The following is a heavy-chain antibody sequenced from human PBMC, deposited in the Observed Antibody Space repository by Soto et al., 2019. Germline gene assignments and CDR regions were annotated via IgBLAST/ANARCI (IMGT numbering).Heavy chain of an antibody. CDR1: GFTLSSYA. Sequence: GGSLRLSCSASGFTLSSYAMSWVRQAPGKGLEWVSAISGSGGSTYYADSVKGRFTISRDNSKNTLYLQMNSLRAEDTAVYYCAKDQRITMIVVVPNAFDIWGQGTMVTVSS. CDR3: AKDQRITMIVVVPNAFDI. J-gene: IGHJ3*02. CDR2: ISGSGGST. D-gene: IGHD3-22*01. V-gene: IGHV3-23*01.